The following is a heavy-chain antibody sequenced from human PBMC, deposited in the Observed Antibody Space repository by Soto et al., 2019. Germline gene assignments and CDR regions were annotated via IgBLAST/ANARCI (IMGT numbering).Heavy chain of an antibody. J-gene: IGHJ5*02. CDR3: ARGGRWELLGWFDP. D-gene: IGHD1-26*01. CDR2: INHSGST. Sequence: SSETLSLTCAVYGGSSSGYYWSWIRQPPGKGLEWIGEINHSGSTNYNPSLKSRVTISVDTSKNQFSLKLSSVTAADTAVYYCARGGRWELLGWFDPWGQGTLVTVSS. V-gene: IGHV4-34*01. CDR1: GGSSSGYY.